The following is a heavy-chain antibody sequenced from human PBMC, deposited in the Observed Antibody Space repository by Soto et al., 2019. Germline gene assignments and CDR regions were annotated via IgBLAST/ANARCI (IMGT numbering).Heavy chain of an antibody. CDR3: IRNGYFNMDV. CDR2: IDPSEST. D-gene: IGHD2-8*01. Sequence: SETLSLTCAVSSGSISSDHWWGWVRQPPGKGLEWIGEIDPSESTTYNPSLKSRVTISVDRSENQLSLKLSSVTAADTAVYYCIRNGYFNMDVWGKGTTVTVSS. V-gene: IGHV4-4*02. J-gene: IGHJ6*03. CDR1: SGSISSDHW.